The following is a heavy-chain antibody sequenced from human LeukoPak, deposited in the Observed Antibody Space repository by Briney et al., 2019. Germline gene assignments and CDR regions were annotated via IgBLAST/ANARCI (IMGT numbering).Heavy chain of an antibody. V-gene: IGHV3-69-1*01. J-gene: IGHJ4*02. CDR2: VTSGRTT. CDR1: GFTFSDCY. Sequence: GGSLRLSCAASGFTFSDCYMSWIRQAPGKGPEWVSSVTSGRTTYYADSVKGRFTISNDNAKNSLYLQMNSLRAEDTAVYYCARDDYDRGFDYWGQGTLVTVSS. CDR3: ARDDYDRGFDY. D-gene: IGHD3-22*01.